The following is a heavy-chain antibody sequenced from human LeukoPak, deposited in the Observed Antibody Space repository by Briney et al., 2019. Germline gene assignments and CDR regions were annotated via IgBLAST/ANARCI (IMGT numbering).Heavy chain of an antibody. V-gene: IGHV1-46*01. CDR3: ARREENTDYGGNSRGYWYFDL. CDR1: GYTFTSYY. Sequence: ASVKVSCKASGYTFTSYYMHWVRQAPGQGLEWMGIINPSAGSTRYAEKFQGRVTMTRDTSTSTVYMELSSLRSEDTAVYYCARREENTDYGGNSRGYWYFDLWGRGTLVTVSS. CDR2: INPSAGST. J-gene: IGHJ2*01. D-gene: IGHD4-23*01.